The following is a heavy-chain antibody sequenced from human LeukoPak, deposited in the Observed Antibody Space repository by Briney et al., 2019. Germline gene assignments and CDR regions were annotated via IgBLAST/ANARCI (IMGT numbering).Heavy chain of an antibody. V-gene: IGHV3-23*01. CDR2: ISGSGGST. CDR1: GFTSSSYS. J-gene: IGHJ4*02. D-gene: IGHD2-15*01. CDR3: ARDSLKYCSGGSCYSFDY. Sequence: GGSLRLSCAASGFTSSSYSMNWVRQAPGKGLEWVSAISGSGGSTYYADSVKGRFTISRDNSKNTLYLQMNSLRAEDTAVYYCARDSLKYCSGGSCYSFDYWGQGTLVTVSS.